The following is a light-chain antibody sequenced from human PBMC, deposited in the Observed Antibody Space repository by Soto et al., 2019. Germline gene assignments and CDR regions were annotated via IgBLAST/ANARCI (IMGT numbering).Light chain of an antibody. CDR1: SSDVGGYNY. Sequence: QSALTQPASVSGSPGQSITISCTGTSSDVGGYNYVSWYQQYPGKAPKLMIYDVNNRPSGVSDRFSGSKSGHTTSLTISGPQAEDEADYYCASYTSSTTVVFGGGTKVTVL. CDR2: DVN. J-gene: IGLJ2*01. V-gene: IGLV2-14*01. CDR3: ASYTSSTTVV.